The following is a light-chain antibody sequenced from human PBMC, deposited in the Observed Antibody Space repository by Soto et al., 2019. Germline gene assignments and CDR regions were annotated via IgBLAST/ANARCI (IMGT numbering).Light chain of an antibody. CDR3: QQYNSYPLT. Sequence: DIQMTQSPSTLSASVGDRVTITCRASQSISSWLAWYQQKPGKAPKLLIYDAASLESGVPSRFSGSGSGIELTLTISSLQPDDFATYYCQQYNSYPLTFGPGTKVDIK. CDR1: QSISSW. CDR2: DAA. J-gene: IGKJ3*01. V-gene: IGKV1-5*01.